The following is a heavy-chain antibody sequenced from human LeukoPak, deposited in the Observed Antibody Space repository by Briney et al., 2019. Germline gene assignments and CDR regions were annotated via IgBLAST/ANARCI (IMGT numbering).Heavy chain of an antibody. Sequence: SQTLSLTCAISGDSVSSNSAAWNWIRQSPSRGLEWLGRTYYRSKWYNDYAVSVKSRITINPDTSKNQFSLQLNSVTPEDTAVYYCARDRFNCSGGSCSYYFDYWGQGTLVTVSS. CDR1: GDSVSSNSAA. CDR2: TYYRSKWYN. J-gene: IGHJ4*02. CDR3: ARDRFNCSGGSCSYYFDY. D-gene: IGHD2-15*01. V-gene: IGHV6-1*01.